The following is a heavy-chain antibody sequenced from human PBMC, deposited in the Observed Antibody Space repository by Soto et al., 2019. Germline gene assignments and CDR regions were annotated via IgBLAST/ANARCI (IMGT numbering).Heavy chain of an antibody. CDR1: GFTFSNFW. CDR3: AKDASGWSVT. J-gene: IGHJ5*02. D-gene: IGHD6-19*01. CDR2: MNQDGSEK. V-gene: IGHV3-7*04. Sequence: EVRLVESGGDLVQPGGSLRLSCAASGFTFSNFWMSWVRQTPGRGLEWVANMNQDGSEKYYLDSVRGRFTISRDNAKNSLSLQINSLRAEDTAVYYCAKDASGWSVTWGQGTPVIVSS.